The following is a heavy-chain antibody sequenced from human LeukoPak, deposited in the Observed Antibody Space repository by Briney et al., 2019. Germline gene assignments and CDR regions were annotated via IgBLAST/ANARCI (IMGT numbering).Heavy chain of an antibody. CDR2: INGDGSIP. J-gene: IGHJ4*02. CDR3: AKVRSGWSPFDY. V-gene: IGHV3-74*01. Sequence: PGGSLRLSCAASGFTFSSDWMHWVLQAPGKGLVWVSRINGDGSIPYYADSVKGRFTISRDNAKNTLYLQMNSLKAEDTAVYYCAKVRSGWSPFDYWGRGTLVTVSS. D-gene: IGHD6-19*01. CDR1: GFTFSSDW.